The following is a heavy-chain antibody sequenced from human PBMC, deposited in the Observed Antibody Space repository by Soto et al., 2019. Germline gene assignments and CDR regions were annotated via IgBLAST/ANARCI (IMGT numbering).Heavy chain of an antibody. CDR1: GFSLSTTGVG. V-gene: IGHV2-5*02. CDR3: AHPPARGSFLVRFSA. J-gene: IGHJ5*02. D-gene: IGHD1-26*01. Sequence: QITLKESGPTLVKPTQTLTLTCTFSGFSLSTTGVGVGWIRQPPGKALEWLALIYWDDDKRYSPSLRSRLTITKDTSKNQVVLTMTNMDPVDIAPYYCAHPPARGSFLVRFSAWGQGTLVTVST. CDR2: IYWDDDK.